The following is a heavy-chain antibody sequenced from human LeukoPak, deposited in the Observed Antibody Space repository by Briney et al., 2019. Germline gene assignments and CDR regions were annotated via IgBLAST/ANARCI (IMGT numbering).Heavy chain of an antibody. J-gene: IGHJ4*02. CDR2: IKQDGSEK. CDR3: AVGVYYFDY. V-gene: IGHV3-7*02. CDR1: GFTLSSYW. D-gene: IGHD3-10*01. Sequence: QSGGSLRLSCAASGFTLSSYWMSWVRQAPGKGLEWVANIKQDGSEKYYVDSVKGRFTISRDNAKNSLYLQMISLRAEDTAVYYCAVGVYYFDYWGQGTLVTVSS.